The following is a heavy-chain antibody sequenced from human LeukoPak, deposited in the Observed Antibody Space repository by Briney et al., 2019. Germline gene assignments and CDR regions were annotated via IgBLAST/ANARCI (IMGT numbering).Heavy chain of an antibody. CDR3: ARIRYFDWLLEGAEGDY. CDR2: INPSGGST. CDR1: GYTFTSYY. D-gene: IGHD3-9*01. J-gene: IGHJ4*02. V-gene: IGHV1-46*01. Sequence: ASVKVSCKASGYTFTSYYMHWVRQALGQGLEWMGIINPSGGSTSYAQKFQGRVTMTRDMSTSTVYMELSSLRSEDTAVYYCARIRYFDWLLEGAEGDYWGQGTLVTVSS.